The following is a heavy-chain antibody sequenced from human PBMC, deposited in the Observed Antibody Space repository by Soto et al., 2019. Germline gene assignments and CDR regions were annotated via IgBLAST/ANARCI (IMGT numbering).Heavy chain of an antibody. CDR1: GFTFDDYA. Sequence: PGGSLRLSCAASGFTFDDYAMHWVRQAPGKGLEWVSGISWNSGSIGYADSVKGRFTISRDNAKNSLYLQMNSLRAEDTALYYCAKDMAPYYDSSGYYSDAFDIWGQGTMVTVS. D-gene: IGHD3-22*01. CDR2: ISWNSGSI. CDR3: AKDMAPYYDSSGYYSDAFDI. V-gene: IGHV3-9*01. J-gene: IGHJ3*02.